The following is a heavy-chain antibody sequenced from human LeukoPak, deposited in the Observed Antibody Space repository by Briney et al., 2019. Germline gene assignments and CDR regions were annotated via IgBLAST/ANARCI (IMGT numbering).Heavy chain of an antibody. D-gene: IGHD6-13*01. CDR1: GFTFSDYY. J-gene: IGHJ4*02. CDR2: INHSGST. CDR3: ARGPGYSSSWMNY. V-gene: IGHV4-34*01. Sequence: GSLRLSCVASGFTFSDYYMSWIRQPPGKGLEWIGEINHSGSTNYNPSLKSRVTISVDTSKNQFSLKLSSVTAADTAVYYCARGPGYSSSWMNYWGQRTLVTVSS.